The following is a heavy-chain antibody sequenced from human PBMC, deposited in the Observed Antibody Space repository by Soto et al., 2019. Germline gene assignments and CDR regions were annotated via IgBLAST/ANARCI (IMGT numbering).Heavy chain of an antibody. J-gene: IGHJ5*02. Sequence: ASVKVSCKVSGGTFSTYTITWVRQAPGQGLEWMGRIIPIIGIINYAQKFQGRVTITADKFTGTAHMELTRLRSDDTAVYYCAGDPDSHYNDSHASSYPWGQGTLVTVSS. D-gene: IGHD3-22*01. CDR2: IIPIIGII. CDR1: GGTFSTYT. CDR3: AGDPDSHYNDSHASSYP. V-gene: IGHV1-69*04.